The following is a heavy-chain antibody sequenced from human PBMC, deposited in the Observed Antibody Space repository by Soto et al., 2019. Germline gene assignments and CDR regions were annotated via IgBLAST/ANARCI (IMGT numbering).Heavy chain of an antibody. CDR3: ARRSSGWYFDY. J-gene: IGHJ4*02. D-gene: IGHD6-19*01. CDR1: GFSFSSYA. CDR2: ISGSGDST. V-gene: IGHV3-23*01. Sequence: EVQLLESGGGLVQPGGSLRLSCAASGFSFSSYAMNWVRQAPGKGLEWVSVISGSGDSTYYADSVKGRFTISRDNSKNTLYLQMISLRAEDTAVYYCARRSSGWYFDYWGRGTLVIVSS.